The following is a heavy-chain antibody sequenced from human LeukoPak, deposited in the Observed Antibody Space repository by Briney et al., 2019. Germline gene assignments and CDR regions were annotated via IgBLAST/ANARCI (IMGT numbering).Heavy chain of an antibody. D-gene: IGHD3-22*01. V-gene: IGHV3-73*01. CDR3: TCRPNYYAGSGSVGDY. CDR1: GFTLSGSA. J-gene: IGHJ4*02. CDR2: IRSKANSYAT. Sequence: GGSLKLSCAASGFTLSGSAMHWVRQASGKGLEWVGRIRSKANSYATAYVASVKGRFTISRDDSKNTAYLQMNSLKTEDTAVYYCTCRPNYYAGSGSVGDYWGQGTLVTVSS.